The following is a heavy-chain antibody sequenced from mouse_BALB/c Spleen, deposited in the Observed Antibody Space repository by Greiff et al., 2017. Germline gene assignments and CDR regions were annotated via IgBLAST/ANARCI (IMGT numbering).Heavy chain of an antibody. V-gene: IGHV5-4*02. J-gene: IGHJ2*01. CDR2: ISDGGSYT. CDR3: ARGGAYGSSLDY. CDR1: GFTFSDYY. D-gene: IGHD1-1*01. Sequence: EVMLVESGGGLVKPGGSLKLSCAASGFTFSDYYMYWVRQTPEKRLEWVATISDGGSYTYYPDRVKGRFTISRDNAKNNMYLQMSSLKSDDTAMYYSARGGAYGSSLDYWGQGTTLTVSS.